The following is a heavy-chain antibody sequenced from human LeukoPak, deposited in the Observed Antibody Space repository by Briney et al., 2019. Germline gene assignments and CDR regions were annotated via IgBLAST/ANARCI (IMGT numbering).Heavy chain of an antibody. CDR1: GGSISSSSYY. V-gene: IGHV4-39*07. CDR2: IYYSGST. CDR3: AGEGGAYCGGDCYSNFQH. Sequence: SETLSLTCTVSGGSISSSSYYWGWIRQPPGKGLEWIGSIYYSGSTYYNPSLKSRVTISVDTSKNQFSLKLSSVTAADTAVYYCAGEGGAYCGGDCYSNFQHWGQGTLVTVSS. D-gene: IGHD2-21*02. J-gene: IGHJ1*01.